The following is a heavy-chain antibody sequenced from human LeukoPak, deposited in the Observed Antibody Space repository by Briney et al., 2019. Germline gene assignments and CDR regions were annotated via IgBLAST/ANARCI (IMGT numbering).Heavy chain of an antibody. CDR2: ISSSGSTI. Sequence: PGGSLRLSCAASGFTFSSYEMNWVRQAPGKGLEWVSYISSSGSTIYYADSVKGRFTISRDNAKNSLYLQMNSLRAEDTAVYYCARVELYYDSSGPSDYWGQGTLVTVS. CDR1: GFTFSSYE. CDR3: ARVELYYDSSGPSDY. D-gene: IGHD3-22*01. J-gene: IGHJ4*02. V-gene: IGHV3-48*03.